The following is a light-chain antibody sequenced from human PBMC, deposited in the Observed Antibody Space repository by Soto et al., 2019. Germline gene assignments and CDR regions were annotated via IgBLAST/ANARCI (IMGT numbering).Light chain of an antibody. V-gene: IGKV3-20*01. Sequence: MVLTQSPGTLSLSPGERATLSGRASQSVSSCYFAWYQQKTGQAPRLLLYGATSRAAGIPDRFSGSGSGTDFTLTIIRLETEDFAPYYCQQYVTSLTFGGGTKVEVK. J-gene: IGKJ4*01. CDR2: GAT. CDR1: QSVSSCY. CDR3: QQYVTSLT.